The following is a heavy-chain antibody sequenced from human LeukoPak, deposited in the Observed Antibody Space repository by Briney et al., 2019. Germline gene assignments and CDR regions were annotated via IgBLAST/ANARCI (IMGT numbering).Heavy chain of an antibody. J-gene: IGHJ4*02. CDR2: ISSGSSTI. V-gene: IGHV3-48*02. CDR3: AKSSGWFLDY. Sequence: GGSLRLSCAASGFTFGTYAMNWVRQAPGKGLEWLSYISSGSSTIYYADSVKGRFTISRDNAKNSLYLQMNSLRDEDTAVYYCAKSSGWFLDYWGQGTLVTVSS. CDR1: GFTFGTYA. D-gene: IGHD6-19*01.